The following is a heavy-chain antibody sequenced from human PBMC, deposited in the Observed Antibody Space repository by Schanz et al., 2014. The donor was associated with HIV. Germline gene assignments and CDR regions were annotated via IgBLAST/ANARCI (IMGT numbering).Heavy chain of an antibody. D-gene: IGHD1-20*01. CDR1: GDTFSSFG. Sequence: QVQLVQSGAELRKPGSSVKVSCKTSGDTFSSFGINWVRQAPGQGLERMGGMIPILDAPNYAQKFQGRVFITADELTSTVNMELSSLRSGDTAVYYCARYPRLIDYNTSQGMDVWGQGTTVTVSS. V-gene: IGHV1-69*01. CDR3: ARYPRLIDYNTSQGMDV. CDR2: MIPILDAP. J-gene: IGHJ6*02.